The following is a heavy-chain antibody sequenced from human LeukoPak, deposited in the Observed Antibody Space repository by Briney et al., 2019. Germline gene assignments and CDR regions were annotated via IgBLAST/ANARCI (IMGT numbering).Heavy chain of an antibody. Sequence: GGSLRLSCAASGFTFSSYGMHWVRKAPGKGLEWVAVISYDGSNKYYADSVKGRFTISRDNSKTTLYLQVNNLRAEDTAVYYCARGPNSNWSGLDFWGQGTLLTVSS. CDR3: ARGPNSNWSGLDF. J-gene: IGHJ4*02. D-gene: IGHD6-6*01. V-gene: IGHV3-30*03. CDR1: GFTFSSYG. CDR2: ISYDGSNK.